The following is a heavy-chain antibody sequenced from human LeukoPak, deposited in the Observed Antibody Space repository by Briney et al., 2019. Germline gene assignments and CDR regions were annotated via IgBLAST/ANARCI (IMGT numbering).Heavy chain of an antibody. D-gene: IGHD4-17*01. CDR3: ARVYGDSDFDY. J-gene: IGHJ4*02. CDR2: IYYSGST. V-gene: IGHV4-59*01. Sequence: RSSETLSLTCTVSGGSISSYYWSWIRQPPGKGLEWIGYIYYSGSTNYNPSLKSRVTISVDTSKNQFSLKLSSVTAADTAVYYCARVYGDSDFDYWGQGTLVTVSS. CDR1: GGSISSYY.